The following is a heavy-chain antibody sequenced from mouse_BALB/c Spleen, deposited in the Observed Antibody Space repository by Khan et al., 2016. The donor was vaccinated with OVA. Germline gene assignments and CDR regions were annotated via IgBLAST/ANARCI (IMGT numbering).Heavy chain of an antibody. J-gene: IGHJ4*01. CDR2: IWGGGTT. CDR1: GFSLTDYG. D-gene: IGHD2-10*02. CDR3: AKGVWSYYFALDY. V-gene: IGHV2-6-5*01. Sequence: VQLVESGPGLVAPSQNLSITCTVSGFSLTDYGVSWIRQPPGKGLEWLGVIWGGGTTYYNSALKSRLSISNDNSKSQVFLKMNSLQTDDTAMYYCAKGVWSYYFALDYWGQGTSVTVSS.